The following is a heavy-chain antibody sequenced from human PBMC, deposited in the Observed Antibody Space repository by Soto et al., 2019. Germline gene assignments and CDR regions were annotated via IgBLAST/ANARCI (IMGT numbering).Heavy chain of an antibody. CDR2: IIPFFHAP. CDR3: ATSRGYYDSSGPEPAEYFNYAMDV. D-gene: IGHD3-22*01. Sequence: SVKVSCKASGGTFSRNAISWVRQAPGQGLEWMGGIIPFFHAPNYAQKFQGRVTITADESTSIVFMEMSRLRPADTAVYYCATSRGYYDSSGPEPAEYFNYAMDVWGQGTTVTVSS. J-gene: IGHJ6*02. CDR1: GGTFSRNA. V-gene: IGHV1-69*13.